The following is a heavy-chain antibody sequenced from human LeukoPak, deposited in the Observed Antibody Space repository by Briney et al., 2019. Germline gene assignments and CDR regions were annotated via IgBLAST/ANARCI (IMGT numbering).Heavy chain of an antibody. D-gene: IGHD2-15*01. V-gene: IGHV4-39*01. CDR3: ARLAPATHWP. Sequence: SETLSLTCTVSGGSISSSSYYWGWIRQPPGKGLEWIGSIYYSGSTYYNPSLKSRVTISVDTSKNQFSLKLSSVTAADTAVYYCARLAPATHWPWGQGTPVTVSS. CDR2: IYYSGST. J-gene: IGHJ5*02. CDR1: GGSISSSSYY.